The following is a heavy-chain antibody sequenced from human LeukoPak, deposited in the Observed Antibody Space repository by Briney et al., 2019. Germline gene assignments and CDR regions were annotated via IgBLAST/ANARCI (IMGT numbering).Heavy chain of an antibody. J-gene: IGHJ4*02. V-gene: IGHV3-7*01. CDR2: IKQDGSEK. CDR3: ARAWELPNFDY. D-gene: IGHD1-26*01. CDR1: GFTFGSYW. Sequence: GGSLRLSCAASGFTFGSYWMSWVRQAPGKGLEWVSNIKQDGSEKYYVDSVKGRFTISRDNAKNPLYLQMNSLRAEDTAVYYCARAWELPNFDYWGQGTLVTVSS.